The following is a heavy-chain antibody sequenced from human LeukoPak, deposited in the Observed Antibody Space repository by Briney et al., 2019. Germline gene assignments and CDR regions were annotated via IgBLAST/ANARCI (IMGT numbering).Heavy chain of an antibody. J-gene: IGHJ4*02. CDR2: IRTSGGVV. CDR3: ARDGGNYGDYRGFDY. D-gene: IGHD4-17*01. CDR1: GFTFTSYT. V-gene: IGHV3-48*01. Sequence: GGSLRLSCAASGFTFTSYTMNWVRQAPGKGLEWISYIRTSGGVVSYTDSVRGRFTISTDSAKNSLYLQMNSLRAEDTAVYYCARDGGNYGDYRGFDYWGQGTLVTVSS.